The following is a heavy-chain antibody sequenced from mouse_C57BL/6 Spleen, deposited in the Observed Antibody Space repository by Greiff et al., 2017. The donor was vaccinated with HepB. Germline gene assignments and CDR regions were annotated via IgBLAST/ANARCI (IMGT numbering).Heavy chain of an antibody. J-gene: IGHJ1*03. CDR2: IYPGDGDT. Sequence: VQLQQSGPELVKPGASVKISCKASGYAFSSSWMNWVKQRPGKGLEWIGRIYPGDGDTNYNGKFKGKATLTADKSSSTAYMQLSSLTSEDSAVYYCAGYYGSSYLYFDVWGTGTTVTVSS. CDR3: AGYYGSSYLYFDV. V-gene: IGHV1-82*01. D-gene: IGHD1-1*01. CDR1: GYAFSSSW.